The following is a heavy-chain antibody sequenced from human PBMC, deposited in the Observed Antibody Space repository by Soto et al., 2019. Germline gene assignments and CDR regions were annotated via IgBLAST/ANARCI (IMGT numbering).Heavy chain of an antibody. CDR2: IIPILGIA. V-gene: IGHV1-69*02. Sequence: SVKVSCKASGGTFSSYTISWVRQAPGQGLEWMGRIIPILGIANYAQKFQGRVTITADKSTSTAYKELSSLRSEDTAVYYCARGVQLERSYEPYYYYMDVWAKGPRSPSP. D-gene: IGHD1-1*01. CDR1: GGTFSSYT. J-gene: IGHJ6*03. CDR3: ARGVQLERSYEPYYYYMDV.